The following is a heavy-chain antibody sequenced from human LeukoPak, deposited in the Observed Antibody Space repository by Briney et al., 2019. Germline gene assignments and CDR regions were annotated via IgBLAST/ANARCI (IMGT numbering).Heavy chain of an antibody. CDR2: ISWDGGST. J-gene: IGHJ4*02. Sequence: GGSLRLSCAASGFTFDDYTMHWVRQAPGKGLEWVSLISWDGGSTYYADSVKGRFTISRDNSKNSLYLQMNSLRTEDTALYYCEKELRLGELSLYRGGGIDYWGQGTLVTVSS. CDR3: EKELRLGELSLYRGGGIDY. D-gene: IGHD3-16*02. CDR1: GFTFDDYT. V-gene: IGHV3-43*01.